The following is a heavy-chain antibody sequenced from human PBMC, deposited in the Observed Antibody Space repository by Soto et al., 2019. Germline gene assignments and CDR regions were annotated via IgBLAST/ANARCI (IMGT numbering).Heavy chain of an antibody. CDR3: ARASYGEADIAY. D-gene: IGHD4-17*01. CDR1: GASINSYY. CDR2: IYYSGRT. V-gene: IGHV4-59*08. Sequence: QVQLQESGPGLVKPSETLSLTCTVSGASINSYYWSWIRQPPGKGLEWLGYIYYSGRTTYNPSLKSRVIISADTSKNQFSLKLNSVTAADTAVYYCARASYGEADIAYWGQGTLVTVSS. J-gene: IGHJ4*02.